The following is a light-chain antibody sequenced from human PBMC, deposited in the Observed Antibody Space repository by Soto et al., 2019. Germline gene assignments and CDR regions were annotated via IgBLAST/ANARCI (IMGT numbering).Light chain of an antibody. J-gene: IGLJ2*01. V-gene: IGLV2-14*01. CDR1: SSDIGDYDY. Sequence: QSALGQPASVSGSPGQSITISCTGSSSDIGDYDYVSWYQQHPGKAPKLMIYEVSNRPSGVSNRFSGSKSGNTASLTISGLQAEDEADYYCSSYTSSNSVVFGGGTKLTVL. CDR2: EVS. CDR3: SSYTSSNSVV.